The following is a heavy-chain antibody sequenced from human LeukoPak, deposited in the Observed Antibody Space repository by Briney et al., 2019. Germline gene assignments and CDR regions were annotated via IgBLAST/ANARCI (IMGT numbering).Heavy chain of an antibody. CDR3: ARGVSSSWYELDY. D-gene: IGHD6-13*01. Sequence: ASVKVSCKASGGTFSSYAIGWVRQAPGQGLEWMGGIIPIFGTANYAQKFQGRVTITTDESTSTAYMELSSLRSEDTAVYYCARGVSSSWYELDYWGQGTLVTVSS. J-gene: IGHJ4*02. V-gene: IGHV1-69*05. CDR1: GGTFSSYA. CDR2: IIPIFGTA.